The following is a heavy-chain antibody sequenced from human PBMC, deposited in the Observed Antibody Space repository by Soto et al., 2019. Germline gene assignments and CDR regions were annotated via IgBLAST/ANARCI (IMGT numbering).Heavy chain of an antibody. V-gene: IGHV3-30-3*01. CDR3: ARDARAVYYYDSSGYSNWFDP. CDR1: GFTFSSYA. D-gene: IGHD3-22*01. CDR2: ISYDGSNK. J-gene: IGHJ5*02. Sequence: GGSLRLSCAASGFTFSSYAMHWVRQAPGKGLEWVAVISYDGSNKYYADSVKGRFTISRDNSKNTLYLQMNSLRAEDTAVYYCARDARAVYYYDSSGYSNWFDPWGQGTLVTVSS.